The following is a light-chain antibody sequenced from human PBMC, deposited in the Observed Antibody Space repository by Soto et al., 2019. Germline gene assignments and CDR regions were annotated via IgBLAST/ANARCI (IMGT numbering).Light chain of an antibody. CDR3: QQSYSFWT. V-gene: IGKV1-39*01. Sequence: DIQMTQSPSSLSASVGDRVTITCRASQSISRYLNWYQHKPGKAPNLLIYAASSFQSGVPSRFRGHGSGTDFPLTIRGLQTEDIPTFHWQQSYSFWTFGKGTKAENK. CDR2: AAS. CDR1: QSISRY. J-gene: IGKJ1*01.